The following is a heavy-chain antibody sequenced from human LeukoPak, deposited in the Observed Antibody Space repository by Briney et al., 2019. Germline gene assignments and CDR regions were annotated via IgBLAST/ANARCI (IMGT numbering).Heavy chain of an antibody. V-gene: IGHV4-61*01. Sequence: SETLSLTCTVSGDSVSSDTHYWSWIRQPPGKGLEWIGYIYYSGSTNYNPSLKSRVTISVDTSKNQFSLKLGSVTAADTAVYYCARTREYGEFDYWGQGTLVTVSS. CDR2: IYYSGST. CDR1: GDSVSSDTHY. D-gene: IGHD4-17*01. J-gene: IGHJ4*02. CDR3: ARTREYGEFDY.